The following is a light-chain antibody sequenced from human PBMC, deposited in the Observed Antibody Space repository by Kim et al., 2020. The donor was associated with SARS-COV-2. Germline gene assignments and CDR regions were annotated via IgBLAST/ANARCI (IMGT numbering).Light chain of an antibody. Sequence: LSASLGDRVTITGPASQNIDTSLAWFQQKSGKAPKLLIYKASTLENGVPPRFSGSGSGTEFTLTISSLQPDDFATYFCHQYYRFSTFGQGTKLEI. V-gene: IGKV1-5*03. CDR1: QNIDTS. CDR2: KAS. CDR3: HQYYRFST. J-gene: IGKJ2*01.